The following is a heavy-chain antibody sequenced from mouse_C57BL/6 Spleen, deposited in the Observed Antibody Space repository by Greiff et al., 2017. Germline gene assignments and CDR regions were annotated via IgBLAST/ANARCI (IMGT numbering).Heavy chain of an antibody. CDR1: GFTFSDYY. V-gene: IGHV5-12*01. CDR3: ARQSGPHYYFDY. Sequence: EVQRVESGGGLVQPGGSLKLSCAASGFTFSDYYMYWVRQTPEKRLEWVAYISNGGGSTYYPDTVKGRFTISRDNAKNTLYLQMSRLKSEDTAMYYCARQSGPHYYFDYWGQGTTLTVSS. CDR2: ISNGGGST. D-gene: IGHD3-1*01. J-gene: IGHJ2*01.